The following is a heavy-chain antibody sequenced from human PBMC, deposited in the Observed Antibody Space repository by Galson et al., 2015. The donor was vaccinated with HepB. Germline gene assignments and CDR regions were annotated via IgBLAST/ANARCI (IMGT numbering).Heavy chain of an antibody. Sequence: SLRLSCAASGFTFDDYAMHWVRQAPGKGLEWVSGISWNSGSIGYADSVKGRFTISRDNAKNSLYLQMNSLRAEDTALYYCAKSFDCGGDCYNPFDYWGQGTLVTVSS. V-gene: IGHV3-9*01. CDR2: ISWNSGSI. D-gene: IGHD2-21*01. J-gene: IGHJ4*02. CDR3: AKSFDCGGDCYNPFDY. CDR1: GFTFDDYA.